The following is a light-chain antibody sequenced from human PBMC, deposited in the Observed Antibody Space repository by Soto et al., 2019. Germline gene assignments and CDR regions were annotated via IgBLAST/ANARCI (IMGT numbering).Light chain of an antibody. CDR1: TLGDKY. Sequence: SYELTQPPSVSVSPGQTASITCSGDTLGDKYAYWYQQKPGQSPILVIHQDTKRPSGVPERFSGSNSGNTATLTISGTQAMDEADYYCQAWETDTVVFGGGTKLTVL. CDR2: QDT. CDR3: QAWETDTVV. J-gene: IGLJ2*01. V-gene: IGLV3-1*01.